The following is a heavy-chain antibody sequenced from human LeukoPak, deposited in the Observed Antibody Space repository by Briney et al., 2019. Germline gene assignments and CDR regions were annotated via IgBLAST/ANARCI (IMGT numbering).Heavy chain of an antibody. D-gene: IGHD5-12*01. CDR3: ARDRRGYSAYDAEGFDY. CDR1: GYIFPNYG. V-gene: IGHV1-18*04. CDR2: ISEYNHKT. J-gene: IGHJ4*02. Sequence: GSVKVSCKASGYIFPNYGFSWVRQAGGRGREWMGWISEYNHKTKYAQKFQDRVTMTDDRSTSTVYMELRSLRSDDTAVYYCARDRRGYSAYDAEGFDYWGQGTLVTVSS.